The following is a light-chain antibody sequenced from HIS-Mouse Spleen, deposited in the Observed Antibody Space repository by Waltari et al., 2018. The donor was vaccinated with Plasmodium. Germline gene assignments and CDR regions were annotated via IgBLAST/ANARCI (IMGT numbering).Light chain of an antibody. CDR1: QDISNY. J-gene: IGKJ2*01. CDR2: DAS. CDR3: QQYDNLPYT. V-gene: IGKV1-33*01. Sequence: DIQMTQSPSPLSASVGDRVTITCQASQDISNYLNWYQQNPGKAPKLLIYDASNLETGVPSRFSGSGSGTDFTFTISSLQPEDIATYYCQQYDNLPYTFGQGTKLEIK.